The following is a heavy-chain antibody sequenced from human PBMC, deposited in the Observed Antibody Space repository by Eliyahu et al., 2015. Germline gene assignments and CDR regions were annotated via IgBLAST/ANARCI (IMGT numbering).Heavy chain of an antibody. J-gene: IGHJ4*02. Sequence: QVQLVQSGAEVKKPGASVKVSCKASGYTFTSYGISWVRQAPGQGLEWMGWISAYNGNTNYAQKLQGRVTMTTDTSTSTAYMELRSLRSDDTAVYYCARTRSTYGDYVVRPYFDYWGQGTLVTVSS. V-gene: IGHV1-18*04. CDR2: ISAYNGNT. D-gene: IGHD4-17*01. CDR1: GYTFTSYG. CDR3: ARTRSTYGDYVVRPYFDY.